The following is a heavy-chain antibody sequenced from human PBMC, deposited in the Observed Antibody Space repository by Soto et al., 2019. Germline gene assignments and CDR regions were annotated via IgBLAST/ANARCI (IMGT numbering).Heavy chain of an antibody. CDR2: IYYCGST. CDR1: GGSVSSGSYY. Sequence: QVQLQESGPGLVKPSETLSLTCTVSGGSVSSGSYYWSWIRQPPGKGLEWIGYIYYCGSTNYNPAIKSRATISRDTSNNQFPLKVNSETAAGTAVYYCARELGNVYGDYEGAFDLWGQGTMGTVSS. V-gene: IGHV4-61*01. CDR3: ARELGNVYGDYEGAFDL. J-gene: IGHJ3*01. D-gene: IGHD4-17*01.